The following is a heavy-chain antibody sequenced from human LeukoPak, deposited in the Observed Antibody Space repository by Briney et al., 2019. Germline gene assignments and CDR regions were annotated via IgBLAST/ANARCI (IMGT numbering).Heavy chain of an antibody. V-gene: IGHV1-69*05. D-gene: IGHD3-9*01. CDR2: IIPILYTA. Sequence: GASVKVSCKASGGTFSSYAISWVRQAPGQGLVWMGRIIPILYTAKYAQKFQGRVTITTDESTSTAYMELSSLKSDDTAVYYCARGAPLYYDILTGYYKGRPRDAFDIWGQGTMVIVSS. CDR1: GGTFSSYA. CDR3: ARGAPLYYDILTGYYKGRPRDAFDI. J-gene: IGHJ3*02.